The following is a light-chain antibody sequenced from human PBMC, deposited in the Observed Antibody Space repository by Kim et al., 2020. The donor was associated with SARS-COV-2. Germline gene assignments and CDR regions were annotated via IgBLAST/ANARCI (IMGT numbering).Light chain of an antibody. Sequence: VAPGKTARITCGGNNIGSKSVHWYQQKPGQAPVLVIYYDSDRPSGIPERFSGSNSGNTDTLTISRVEAGDEADYYCQVWDSSSDRVFGGGTKLTVL. CDR1: NIGSKS. CDR2: YDS. J-gene: IGLJ3*02. CDR3: QVWDSSSDRV. V-gene: IGLV3-21*04.